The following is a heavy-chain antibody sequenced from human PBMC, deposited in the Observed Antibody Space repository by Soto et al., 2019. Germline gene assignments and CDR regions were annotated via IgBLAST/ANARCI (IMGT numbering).Heavy chain of an antibody. J-gene: IGHJ4*02. CDR1: GFSFSSYA. CDR3: AKNQERELPRVIDF. Sequence: EVQLLESGGGLVQPGGSLRLSCVASGFSFSSYAMSWVRQAPGKGLEWVSSMSGSSSTTYYADSVRGRFTISRDRSKNTLYLQMSSLRAEDTALYYCAKNQERELPRVIDFWGQGTLVTVSS. D-gene: IGHD1-7*01. CDR2: MSGSSSTT. V-gene: IGHV3-23*01.